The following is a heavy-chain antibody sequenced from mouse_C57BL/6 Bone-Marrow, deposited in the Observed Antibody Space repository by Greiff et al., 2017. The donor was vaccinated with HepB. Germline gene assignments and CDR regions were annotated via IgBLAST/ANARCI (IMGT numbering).Heavy chain of an antibody. CDR1: GFTFSSYA. CDR2: ISDGGSYT. Sequence: EVKLMESGGGLVKPGGSLKLSCAASGFTFSSYAMSWVRQTPEKRLEWVATISDGGSYTYYPDNVKGRFTISRDNAKNNLYLQMSHLKSEDTAMYYCARGDGYCAMDYWGQGTSVTVSS. CDR3: ARGDGYCAMDY. V-gene: IGHV5-4*03. J-gene: IGHJ4*01. D-gene: IGHD2-3*01.